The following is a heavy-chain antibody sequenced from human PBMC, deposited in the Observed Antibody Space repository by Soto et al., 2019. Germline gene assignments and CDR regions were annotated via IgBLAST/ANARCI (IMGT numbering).Heavy chain of an antibody. CDR2: IRSKANSYAT. J-gene: IGHJ6*02. CDR1: GFTFSGSA. Sequence: GGSLRLSCAASGFTFSGSAMHWVRQASGKGLEWVGRIRSKANSYATAYAASVKGRFTISRDDSKNTAYLQMNSLKTEDTAVYYCSLSYPTIFGREHYYYYGMDVWGQGTTVTVSS. CDR3: SLSYPTIFGREHYYYYGMDV. D-gene: IGHD3-3*01. V-gene: IGHV3-73*01.